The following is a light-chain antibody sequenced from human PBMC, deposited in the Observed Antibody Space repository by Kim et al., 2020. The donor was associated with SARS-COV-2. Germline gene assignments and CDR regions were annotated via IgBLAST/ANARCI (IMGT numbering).Light chain of an antibody. CDR3: QVWDTSSDHHYV. CDR1: NIGSKC. V-gene: IGLV3-21*04. J-gene: IGLJ1*01. CDR2: FDS. Sequence: SYELTQPPSLSVAPGKTARITCVGNNIGSKCVHWYRQKTGQAPVVVMCFDSDRPSGIPERFSGSNSGNTATLTISGVEAGDEADYYCQVWDTSSDHHYVFGTGTKVTVL.